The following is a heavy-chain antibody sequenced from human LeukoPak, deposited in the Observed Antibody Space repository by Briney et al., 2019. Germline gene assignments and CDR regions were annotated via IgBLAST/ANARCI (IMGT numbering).Heavy chain of an antibody. CDR1: GFTFSRYG. CDR3: AGEVTPLCFDY. V-gene: IGHV3-30*19. Sequence: GGSLRLSCAASGFTFSRYGMHWVRQAPGKGLEWVAVISYDGSNKYYADSVKGRFTISRDNSKNTLYLQMNSLRAEDTAVYYCAGEVTPLCFDYWGQGTPVIVSS. CDR2: ISYDGSNK. J-gene: IGHJ4*02.